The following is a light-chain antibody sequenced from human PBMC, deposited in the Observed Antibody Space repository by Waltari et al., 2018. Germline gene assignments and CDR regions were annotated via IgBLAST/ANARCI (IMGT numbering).Light chain of an antibody. Sequence: RATLSCRASQRVSKYLAWYQQKPGQAPRLLIYDASTRATGIPDRFSGSGSGTDFSLTISRLEPEDFAVYYCQKYVNLPTTFGQGTKVEIK. CDR2: DAS. J-gene: IGKJ1*01. V-gene: IGKV3-20*01. CDR1: QRVSKY. CDR3: QKYVNLPTT.